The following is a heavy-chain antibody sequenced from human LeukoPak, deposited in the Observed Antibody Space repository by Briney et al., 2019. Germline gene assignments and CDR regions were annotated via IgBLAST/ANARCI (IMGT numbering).Heavy chain of an antibody. CDR2: LNTDGAWT. J-gene: IGHJ6*02. V-gene: IGHV3-23*01. Sequence: GTSLRLSCAASGFTFRSFVMSWVRLAPGMGPEWVSGLNTDGAWTYYADSVKGRFTISRDNSENTLYLQVNSLRAEDTAVYYCAKDRPQPRITIFWTSYGMDVWGQGTTVTVSS. D-gene: IGHD3-9*01. CDR3: AKDRPQPRITIFWTSYGMDV. CDR1: GFTFRSFV.